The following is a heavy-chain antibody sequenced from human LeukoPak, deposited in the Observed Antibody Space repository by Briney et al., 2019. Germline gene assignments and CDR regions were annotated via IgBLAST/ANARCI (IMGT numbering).Heavy chain of an antibody. Sequence: ASVNVSYKASGYTFTGYYMHWVRQAPGPRLEWMGWINPNRGGTNYAQKFQGRVTMTRDTSISTAYRELSRLRSDDTAVYYCARGGGGPGVVYYYYMDVWGKGTTVTVSS. J-gene: IGHJ6*03. CDR1: GYTFTGYY. CDR2: INPNRGGT. CDR3: ARGGGGPGVVYYYYMDV. D-gene: IGHD3-3*01. V-gene: IGHV1-2*02.